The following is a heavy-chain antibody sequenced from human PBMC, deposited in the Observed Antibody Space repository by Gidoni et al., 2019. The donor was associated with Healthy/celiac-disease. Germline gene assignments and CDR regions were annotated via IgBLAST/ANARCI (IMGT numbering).Heavy chain of an antibody. CDR1: GFTFSSYG. CDR3: ARGGQQFGYYFDY. J-gene: IGHJ4*02. CDR2: IWYDGSNK. D-gene: IGHD6-6*01. V-gene: IGHV3-33*01. Sequence: QVQLVESGGGVVQPGRSLRLSCAASGFTFSSYGMHWVRQAPGKGLEWVAVIWYDGSNKYYADSVKGRFTISRDNSKNTLYLQMNSLRAEDTAVYYCARGGQQFGYYFDYWGQGTLVTVSS.